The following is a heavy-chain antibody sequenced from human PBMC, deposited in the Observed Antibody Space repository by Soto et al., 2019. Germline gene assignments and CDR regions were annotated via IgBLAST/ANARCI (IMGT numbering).Heavy chain of an antibody. Sequence: TLSLTCTVSGGSVSSGSYYWSWIRQPPGKGLEWIGYIYYSGSTNYNPSLKSRVTISVDTSKNQFSLKLSSVTAADTAVYYCARDVGARAARPFLTPCEFDPWGQGTLVTVSS. CDR1: GGSVSSGSYY. CDR2: IYYSGST. D-gene: IGHD6-6*01. J-gene: IGHJ5*02. V-gene: IGHV4-61*01. CDR3: ARDVGARAARPFLTPCEFDP.